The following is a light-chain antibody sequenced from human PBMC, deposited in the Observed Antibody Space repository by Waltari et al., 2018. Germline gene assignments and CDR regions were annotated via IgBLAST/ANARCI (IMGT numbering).Light chain of an antibody. CDR3: QQRSKWPRT. J-gene: IGKJ2*01. CDR2: DAS. V-gene: IGKV3-11*01. CDR1: PSVNIY. Sequence: EIVLTQSPPTLSLSPGERATLACRASPSVNIYLAWYQQKPGQSPRLLIYDASNRATGIPARFSGSGSGTDFTLTISSLEPEDFAVYYCQQRSKWPRTFGQGTKLEIK.